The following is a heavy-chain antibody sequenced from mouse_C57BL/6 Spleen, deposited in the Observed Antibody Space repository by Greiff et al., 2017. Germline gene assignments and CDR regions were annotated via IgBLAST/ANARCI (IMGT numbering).Heavy chain of an antibody. D-gene: IGHD1-3*01. J-gene: IGHJ2*01. CDR3: ARSDNGVFDY. CDR2: IYPGDGDT. CDR1: GYAFSSYW. Sequence: QVQLQQSGAELVKPGASVKISCKASGYAFSSYWLNWVKQRPGKGLEWIGQIYPGDGDTNYNGKFKGKATLTADKSSSTAYMQLSSLTSEYSAVYFCARSDNGVFDYWGQGTTLTVSS. V-gene: IGHV1-80*01.